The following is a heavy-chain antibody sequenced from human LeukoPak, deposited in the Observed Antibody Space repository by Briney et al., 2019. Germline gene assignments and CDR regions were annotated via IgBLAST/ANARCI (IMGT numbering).Heavy chain of an antibody. V-gene: IGHV3-15*01. CDR1: GFTFSSYW. CDR2: IKSKTDGGTT. Sequence: GGSLRLSCAASGFTFSSYWMSWVRQAPGKGLEWVGRIKSKTDGGTTDYAAPVKGRFTISRDDSKNTLYLQMNSLKTEDTAVYYCTTLSGDSGSTTGIDYWGQGTLVTVSS. J-gene: IGHJ4*02. CDR3: TTLSGDSGSTTGIDY. D-gene: IGHD5-12*01.